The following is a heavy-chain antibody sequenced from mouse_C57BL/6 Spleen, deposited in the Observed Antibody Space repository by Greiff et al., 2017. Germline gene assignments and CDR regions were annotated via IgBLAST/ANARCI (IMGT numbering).Heavy chain of an antibody. Sequence: EVQLQQSGPGLVKPSQSLSLTCSVTGYSITSGYYWNWIRQFPGNKLEWMGYISYDGSNNYNPSLKNRISITRDKSTNQFFLKLNSVTTEDTATYYCAREYDPTGYFDVWGTGTTVTVSS. CDR2: ISYDGSN. D-gene: IGHD2-14*01. V-gene: IGHV3-6*01. CDR1: GYSITSGYY. J-gene: IGHJ1*03. CDR3: AREYDPTGYFDV.